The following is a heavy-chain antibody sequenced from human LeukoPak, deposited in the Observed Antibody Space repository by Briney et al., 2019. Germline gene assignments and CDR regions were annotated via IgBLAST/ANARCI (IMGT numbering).Heavy chain of an antibody. CDR1: GFIFSSYG. CDR2: IRYDGRNK. Sequence: GGSLRLSCAASGFIFSSYGMHWVRQAPGKGLEWVAFIRYDGRNKYYADSVKGRFTISRDNSKNTLYLQLNSLRAEDTAVYYCAKDKPGGYGSFDPWGQGTLVTVSS. D-gene: IGHD5-12*01. CDR3: AKDKPGGYGSFDP. V-gene: IGHV3-30*02. J-gene: IGHJ5*02.